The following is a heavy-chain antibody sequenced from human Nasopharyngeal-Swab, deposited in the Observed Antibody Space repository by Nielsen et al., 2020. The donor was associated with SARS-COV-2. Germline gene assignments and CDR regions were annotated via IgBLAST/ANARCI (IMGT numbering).Heavy chain of an antibody. CDR1: AYSSTSYW. D-gene: IGHD2-15*01. CDR3: AGYLLSSLHFGMDV. J-gene: IGHJ6*02. V-gene: IGHV5-51*01. CDR2: IYPGDSDT. Sequence: SCKGSAYSSTSYWTGWVRHLPPKGLEWMGTIYPGDSDTRYSPSFQGQVTTPADKSISTAYLQWSSLQASDPALYYCAGYLLSSLHFGMDVWGQGTTVTVSS.